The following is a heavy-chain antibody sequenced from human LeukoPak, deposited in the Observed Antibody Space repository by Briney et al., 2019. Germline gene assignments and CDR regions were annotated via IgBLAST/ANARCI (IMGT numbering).Heavy chain of an antibody. J-gene: IGHJ5*02. D-gene: IGHD3-10*01. CDR3: AKAVTMVRGVLDS. CDR1: GVTFSSHA. CDR2: ITGSGGST. V-gene: IGHV3-23*01. Sequence: GGSLRLSCAASGVTFSSHAMTWVRQAPGKGLEWVSGITGSGGSTYYAESVKGRFTISRDNSKSTVYLQMNSLRAEDTALYYCAKAVTMVRGVLDSWGQGTLVTVSS.